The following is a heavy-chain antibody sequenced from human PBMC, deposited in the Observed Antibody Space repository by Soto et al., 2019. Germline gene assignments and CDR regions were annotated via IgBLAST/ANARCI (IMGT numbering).Heavy chain of an antibody. Sequence: PGGSLRLSCAASGFTFSSYWMHWVRQAPGKGLVWVSRINSDGSSTNYADSVKGRFTISRDNAKNTLYLQMNSLRAEDTAVYYCVRGGNWNYRDYYYGMDVWGQGTTVTVSS. D-gene: IGHD1-7*01. J-gene: IGHJ6*02. CDR3: VRGGNWNYRDYYYGMDV. CDR2: INSDGSST. V-gene: IGHV3-74*01. CDR1: GFTFSSYW.